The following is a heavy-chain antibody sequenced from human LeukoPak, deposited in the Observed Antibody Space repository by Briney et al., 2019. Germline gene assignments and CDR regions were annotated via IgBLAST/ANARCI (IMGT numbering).Heavy chain of an antibody. CDR2: ISSSSSTI. V-gene: IGHV3-48*01. Sequence: GGSLRLSCAASGFTFSSYSMNWVRQAPGKGLEWVSYISSSSSTIYHADSVKGRFTISRDNAKNSLYLQMNSLRAEDTAVYYCARDPLGTRPGFDYWGQGTLVTVSS. CDR3: ARDPLGTRPGFDY. CDR1: GFTFSSYS. D-gene: IGHD1-1*01. J-gene: IGHJ4*02.